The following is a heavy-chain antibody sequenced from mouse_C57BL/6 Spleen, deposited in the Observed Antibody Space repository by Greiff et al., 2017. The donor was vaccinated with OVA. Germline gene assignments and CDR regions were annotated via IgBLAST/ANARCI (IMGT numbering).Heavy chain of an antibody. Sequence: VQLQESGAELVKPGASVKISCKASGYAFRSYWMNWVKQRPGKGLEWIGQIYPGDGDTNYNGKFKGKATLTADKSSSTAYMQLSSLTSEDSAVYFCARSGTTVVATRAIDYWGQGTSVTVSS. CDR3: ARSGTTVVATRAIDY. CDR1: GYAFRSYW. CDR2: IYPGDGDT. J-gene: IGHJ4*01. D-gene: IGHD1-1*01. V-gene: IGHV1-80*01.